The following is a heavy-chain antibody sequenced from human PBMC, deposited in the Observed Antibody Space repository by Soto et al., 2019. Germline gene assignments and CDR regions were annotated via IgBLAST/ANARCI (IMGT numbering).Heavy chain of an antibody. CDR1: GFTFSSYG. CDR2: IWYDGSNK. J-gene: IGHJ6*03. V-gene: IGHV3-33*01. Sequence: GGSLRLSCAASGFTFSSYGMHWVRQAPGKGLEWVAVIWYDGSNKYYADSVKGRFTISRDNSKNTLYLQMNSLRAEDTAVYYCARVGCSSTSCYKGGGSYYYYYMDVWGKGTTVTVSS. D-gene: IGHD2-2*02. CDR3: ARVGCSSTSCYKGGGSYYYYYMDV.